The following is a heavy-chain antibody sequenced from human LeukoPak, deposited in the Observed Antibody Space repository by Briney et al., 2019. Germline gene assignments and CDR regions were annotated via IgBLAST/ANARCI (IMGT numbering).Heavy chain of an antibody. CDR1: GSSISSYY. V-gene: IGHV4-59*01. J-gene: IGHJ4*02. CDR2: MYCSGST. D-gene: IGHD3-3*01. CDR3: ARGSDYGDY. Sequence: PSETLSLTCTVSGSSISSYYWSWIRQPPGKGLEWIGYMYCSGSTNYNPSLKSRVTISINTSKNQFSLRLSSVTAADTAVYYCARGSDYGDYWGQGTLVTVSS.